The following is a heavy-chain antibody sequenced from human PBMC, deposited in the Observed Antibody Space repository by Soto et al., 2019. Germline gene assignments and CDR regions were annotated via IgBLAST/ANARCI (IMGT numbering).Heavy chain of an antibody. CDR2: IYYSGST. CDR1: GGSISSYS. CDR3: ARELRPWGPGRAFDI. J-gene: IGHJ3*02. D-gene: IGHD7-27*01. Sequence: QVQLQESGPGLVKPSETLSLTCTVSGGSISSYSWSWIRQPPGKGLEWIGYIYYSGSTNYNPSLKSRVTISVDTSKNQFSLKLSSVTAADTAVYYCARELRPWGPGRAFDIWGQGTMVTVSS. V-gene: IGHV4-59*01.